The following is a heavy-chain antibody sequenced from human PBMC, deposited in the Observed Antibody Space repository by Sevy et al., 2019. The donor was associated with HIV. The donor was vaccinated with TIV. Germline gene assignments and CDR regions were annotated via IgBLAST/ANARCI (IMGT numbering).Heavy chain of an antibody. Sequence: ASVKVSCEASGYIFTTYRISWVRQAPGQGLEWLGWISPHNGDTNYVQKFQGRVTMITDTSTSTAFMELRSLRADDTAVYYCARAYCSGGRCYYLAYWGQGTLVTVSS. J-gene: IGHJ4*02. CDR1: GYIFTTYR. V-gene: IGHV1-18*01. D-gene: IGHD2-15*01. CDR2: ISPHNGDT. CDR3: ARAYCSGGRCYYLAY.